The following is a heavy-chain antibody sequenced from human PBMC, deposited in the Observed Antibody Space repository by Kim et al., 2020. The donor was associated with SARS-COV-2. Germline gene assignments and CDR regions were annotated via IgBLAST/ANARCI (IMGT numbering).Heavy chain of an antibody. D-gene: IGHD6-25*01. Sequence: GGSLRLSCAASGFTFSSYDMHWVRQATGKGLEWVSAIGIAGDTYYAGSVKGRFTISRENAKNSLYLQMNSLRAGDTAVYYCARVGGSYWYFDLWGRGTLVTVSS. CDR3: ARVGGSYWYFDL. V-gene: IGHV3-13*01. J-gene: IGHJ2*01. CDR2: IGIAGDT. CDR1: GFTFSSYD.